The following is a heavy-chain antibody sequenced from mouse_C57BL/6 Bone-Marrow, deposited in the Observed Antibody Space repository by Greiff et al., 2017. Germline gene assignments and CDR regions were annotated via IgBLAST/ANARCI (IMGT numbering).Heavy chain of an antibody. Sequence: EVKVEESGGGLVKPGGSLKLSCAASGFTFSDYGMHWVRQAPEKGLEWVAYISSGSSTIYYADTVKGRFTISRDNAKNTLFLQMTSLRSEDTAMYYCASYGNLMDYWGQGTSVTVSS. CDR3: ASYGNLMDY. CDR1: GFTFSDYG. CDR2: ISSGSSTI. D-gene: IGHD2-1*01. J-gene: IGHJ4*01. V-gene: IGHV5-17*01.